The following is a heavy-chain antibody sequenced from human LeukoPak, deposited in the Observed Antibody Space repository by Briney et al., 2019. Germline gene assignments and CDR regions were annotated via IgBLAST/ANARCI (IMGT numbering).Heavy chain of an antibody. CDR3: ARAGSRDGYKIGDYFDY. D-gene: IGHD5-24*01. CDR2: IYYSGST. J-gene: IGHJ4*02. CDR1: GGSISSYY. Sequence: SETLSLTCTVSGGSISSYYWSWIRQPPGKGLEWIGYIYYSGSTNYNPSLKSRLTISVDTSKNHLSLRLSSVTAADTAVYYCARAGSRDGYKIGDYFDYWGQGTLVTVSS. V-gene: IGHV4-59*01.